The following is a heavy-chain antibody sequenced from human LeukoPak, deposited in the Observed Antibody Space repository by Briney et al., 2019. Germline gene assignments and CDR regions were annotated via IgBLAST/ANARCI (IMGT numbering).Heavy chain of an antibody. J-gene: IGHJ4*02. CDR1: GFTFSSYW. Sequence: GGSLRLSCAASGFTFSSYWMSWVRQAPGKGLEWVANIKQDGSEKYYVDSVKGRFTISRDNSKNTLYLQVNSLRAEDTAVYYCANTRGYGYYFNYWGQGTLVTVSS. V-gene: IGHV3-7*01. CDR2: IKQDGSEK. CDR3: ANTRGYGYYFNY. D-gene: IGHD2-15*01.